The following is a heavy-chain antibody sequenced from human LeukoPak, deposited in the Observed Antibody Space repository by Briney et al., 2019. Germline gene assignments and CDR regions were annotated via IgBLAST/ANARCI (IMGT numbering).Heavy chain of an antibody. D-gene: IGHD6-19*01. CDR3: TRDFKAGQWLVHNYMDV. CDR1: GFTFSSYS. CDR2: ISSSSSYI. Sequence: GGSLRLSCAASGFTFSSYSMNWVRQAPGKGLEWVSSISSSSSYIYYADSVKGRFTISRDNAKNSLYLQMNSLKTEDTAVYYCTRDFKAGQWLVHNYMDVWGKGTTVTVSS. V-gene: IGHV3-21*03. J-gene: IGHJ6*03.